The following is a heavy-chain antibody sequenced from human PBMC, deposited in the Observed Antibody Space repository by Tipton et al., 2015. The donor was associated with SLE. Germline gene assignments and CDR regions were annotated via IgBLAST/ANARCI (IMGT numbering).Heavy chain of an antibody. CDR2: INHSGST. D-gene: IGHD3-16*01. Sequence: TLSLTCAVYGGSFSGYYWTWIRQPPGKGLEWIGEINHSGSTNYNPSLKSRVTISVDTSKNQFSLKLSSVTAADTAVYYCARGRPGATQAWGGYFYYMDVWGKGTTVTVSS. CDR3: ARGRPGATQAWGGYFYYMDV. V-gene: IGHV4-34*01. J-gene: IGHJ6*03. CDR1: GGSFSGYY.